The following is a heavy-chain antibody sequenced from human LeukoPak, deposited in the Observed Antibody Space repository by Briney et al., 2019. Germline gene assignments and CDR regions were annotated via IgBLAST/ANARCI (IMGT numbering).Heavy chain of an antibody. CDR3: AKGLGSGWPDYYYYYGMDV. CDR2: ISSSSSYI. Sequence: PGGSLRLSCAASGFTFSSYSMNWVHQAPGKGLEWVSSISSSSSYIYYADSVKGRFTISRDNAKNSLYLQMNSLRAEDTAVYYCAKGLGSGWPDYYYYYGMDVWGQGTTVTVSS. CDR1: GFTFSSYS. D-gene: IGHD6-19*01. J-gene: IGHJ6*02. V-gene: IGHV3-21*04.